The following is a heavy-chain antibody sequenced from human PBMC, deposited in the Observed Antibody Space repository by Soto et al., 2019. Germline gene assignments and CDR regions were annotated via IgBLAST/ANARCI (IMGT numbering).Heavy chain of an antibody. CDR3: ARGGFYGDDAEYFQH. CDR2: INPSGGST. D-gene: IGHD4-17*01. Sequence: QVQLVQSGAEVKKPGASVKVSCKASGYTFTSYYMHWVRQAPGQGLEWMGIINPSGGSTSYAQKFQGRVTLTRDTSASTVYMELRSLRSEPTAVYYCARGGFYGDDAEYFQHWGQGTLVTVSS. V-gene: IGHV1-46*03. J-gene: IGHJ1*01. CDR1: GYTFTSYY.